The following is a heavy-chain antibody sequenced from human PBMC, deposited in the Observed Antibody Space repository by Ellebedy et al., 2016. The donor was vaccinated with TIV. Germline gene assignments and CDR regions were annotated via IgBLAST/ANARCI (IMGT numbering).Heavy chain of an antibody. CDR2: ITSSGSTI. D-gene: IGHD4-23*01. Sequence: GESLKISXAASGFTFSDYYMSWIRQAPGKGLDWVSYITSSGSTIYYADSVKGRFTISRDNSKNTLYLQMYSLRAEDTAVYYCARSYTVDDAFDIWGQGTMVTVSS. CDR1: GFTFSDYY. CDR3: ARSYTVDDAFDI. J-gene: IGHJ3*02. V-gene: IGHV3-11*04.